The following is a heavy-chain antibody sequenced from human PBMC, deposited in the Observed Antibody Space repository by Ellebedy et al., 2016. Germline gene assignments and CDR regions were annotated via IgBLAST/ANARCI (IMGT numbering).Heavy chain of an antibody. J-gene: IGHJ6*03. Sequence: SETLSLXCAVYGGSFSGYYWSWIRQPPGKGLEWIGEINHSGSTNYNPSLKSRVTISVDTSKNQFSLKLSSVTAADTAVYYCAGTIYYYYYMDVWGKGTTVTVSS. V-gene: IGHV4-34*01. CDR2: INHSGST. CDR3: AGTIYYYYYMDV. CDR1: GGSFSGYY. D-gene: IGHD3-3*01.